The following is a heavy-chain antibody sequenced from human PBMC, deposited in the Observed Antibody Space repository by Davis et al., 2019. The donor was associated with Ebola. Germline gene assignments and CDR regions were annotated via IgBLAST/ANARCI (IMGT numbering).Heavy chain of an antibody. V-gene: IGHV4-30-4*01. D-gene: IGHD2-21*01. CDR3: ARARVGISYWFDH. J-gene: IGHJ5*02. CDR2: IYYSGSS. CDR1: GGSISSGDYF. Sequence: MPSETLSLTCTVSGGSISSGDYFWSWLRQPPGKGLEWIGYIYYSGSSYYNPSLKSRVTISVATSKNQFSLKLSSVTAADTAVYYWARARVGISYWFDHRGQGTLVTVSS.